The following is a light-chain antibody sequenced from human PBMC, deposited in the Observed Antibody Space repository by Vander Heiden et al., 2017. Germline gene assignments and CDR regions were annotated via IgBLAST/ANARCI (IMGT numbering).Light chain of an antibody. V-gene: IGKV3-20*01. CDR2: GAS. Sequence: EIVLTPSPGTLSLSPGERATLSCRASQSVSSIYLAWYQQKPGQAPRLLIYGASSRATGIPDRFSGSGSGTDFTLTISRLEPEDFAVYYCQQYGSSPTFGQGTKVEIK. CDR1: QSVSSIY. CDR3: QQYGSSPT. J-gene: IGKJ1*01.